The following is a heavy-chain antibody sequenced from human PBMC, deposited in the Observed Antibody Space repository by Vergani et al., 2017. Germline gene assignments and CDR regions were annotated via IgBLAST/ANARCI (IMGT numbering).Heavy chain of an antibody. V-gene: IGHV4-59*08. D-gene: IGHD1-26*01. CDR2: ISYTGSA. CDR1: GGSISGFY. Sequence: QVQLQESGPGLVKPSETLSLTCTVSGGSISGFYWSWIRQPPGKGLEWIGYISYTGSANYNPSLKRRVAISVDTSKNRFSLKLTSVTAADTAVYYCASLREGAAFIGAFDIWGQGTMVTVSS. CDR3: ASLREGAAFIGAFDI. J-gene: IGHJ3*02.